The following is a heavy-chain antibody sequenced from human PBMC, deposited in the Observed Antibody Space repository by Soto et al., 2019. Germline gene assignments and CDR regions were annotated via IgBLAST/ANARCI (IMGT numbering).Heavy chain of an antibody. CDR2: ISGSGGST. CDR1: GFTFSNYA. V-gene: IGHV3-23*01. D-gene: IGHD2-2*01. CDR3: AKVVAYCSSTSCPGDAFDI. Sequence: GGSLRLSCAASGFTFSNYAMSWVRQAPGKGLEWVSGISGSGGSTYYADSVKGRFTISRDNSKNTLYLQMNSLRAEDTAVYYCAKVVAYCSSTSCPGDAFDIWGQGTMVTVSS. J-gene: IGHJ3*02.